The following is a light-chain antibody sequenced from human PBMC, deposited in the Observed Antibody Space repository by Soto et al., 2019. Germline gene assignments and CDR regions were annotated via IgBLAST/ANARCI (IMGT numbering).Light chain of an antibody. J-gene: IGLJ1*01. V-gene: IGLV1-40*01. Sequence: QSVLTQPPSVSRAPGQRFTISCTGSSSNIVAGYDVHWYQQLPRTAPKLLIYRNSNRPSGVPDRFSGSKSGTSASLAITGLQAEDDAESYCQYYYSSLRGYVFGTGSK. CDR3: QYYYSSLRGYV. CDR2: RNS. CDR1: SSNIVAGYD.